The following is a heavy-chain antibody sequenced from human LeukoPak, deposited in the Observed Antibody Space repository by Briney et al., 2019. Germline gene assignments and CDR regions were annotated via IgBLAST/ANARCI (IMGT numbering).Heavy chain of an antibody. CDR3: ARDGPVAGTGY. CDR2: IYYSGST. CDR1: DGSISSSSSY. J-gene: IGHJ4*02. V-gene: IGHV4-39*07. Sequence: KPSETLSLTCTVSDGSISSSSSYWGWIRQPAGKGLEWIGSIYYSGSTYYNPSLKSRVTISVDTSENQFSLKLSSVTAADTAVYYCARDGPVAGTGYWGQGTLVTVSS. D-gene: IGHD6-19*01.